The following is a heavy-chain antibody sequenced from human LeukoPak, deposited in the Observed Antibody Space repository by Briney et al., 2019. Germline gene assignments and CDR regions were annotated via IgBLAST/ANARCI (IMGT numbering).Heavy chain of an antibody. D-gene: IGHD6-13*01. J-gene: IGHJ4*02. CDR2: IYYSGTT. CDR3: ARGVYIAAAQYGY. V-gene: IGHV4-59*01. CDR1: GGSISSYY. Sequence: PSETPSLTCTVSGGSISSYYWSWIRQPPGKGLEWIGYIYYSGTTNYNPSLKNRVTISVDTSKNQFSLKLSSVTAADTAVYYCARGVYIAAAQYGYWGQGTLVTVSS.